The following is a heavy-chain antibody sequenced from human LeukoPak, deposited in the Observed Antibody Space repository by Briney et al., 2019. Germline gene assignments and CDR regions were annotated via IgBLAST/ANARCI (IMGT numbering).Heavy chain of an antibody. CDR2: FDPEDGET. CDR1: GYTLTELS. V-gene: IGHV1-24*01. CDR3: ATDYYDSSGYYYYGMDV. D-gene: IGHD3-22*01. J-gene: IGHJ6*02. Sequence: ASVKVSCKVSGYTLTELSMHWVRQAPGKGLEWMGGFDPEDGETIYAQKFQGRVTMTEDTSTDTAYMELSSLRSEDTAVYYCATDYYDSSGYYYYGMDVWGQGTTVTVSS.